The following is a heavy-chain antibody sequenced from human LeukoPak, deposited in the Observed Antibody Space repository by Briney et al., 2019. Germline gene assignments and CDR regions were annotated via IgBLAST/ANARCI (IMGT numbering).Heavy chain of an antibody. V-gene: IGHV4-4*07. Sequence: SETLSLTCTVSGGSISSYYWSWIRQPAGKGLEWIGRIYTSGSTNYNPSLKSRVTMSVDTSKNQFSLKLSSVTAADTAVYYCARDCREPYPICAFDIWGQGTMVTVSS. J-gene: IGHJ3*02. CDR2: IYTSGST. CDR3: ARDCREPYPICAFDI. CDR1: GGSISSYY. D-gene: IGHD1-26*01.